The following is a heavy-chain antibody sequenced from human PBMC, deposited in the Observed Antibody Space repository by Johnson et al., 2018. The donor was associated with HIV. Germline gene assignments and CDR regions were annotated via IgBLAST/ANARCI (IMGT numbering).Heavy chain of an antibody. CDR1: GFTFSSYG. CDR2: IRYDGSNK. D-gene: IGHD6-6*01. V-gene: IGHV3-30*02. J-gene: IGHJ3*02. Sequence: QVQLVESGGGVVQPGGSLRLSCAASGFTFSSYGMHWVRQAPGKGLEWVAIIRYDGSNKYYADSVKGRFTISRDNSKNTLYLQMNSLRAEDTAVYYCAKGERGYSSSSDAFDIWGQGTMVTVSS. CDR3: AKGERGYSSSSDAFDI.